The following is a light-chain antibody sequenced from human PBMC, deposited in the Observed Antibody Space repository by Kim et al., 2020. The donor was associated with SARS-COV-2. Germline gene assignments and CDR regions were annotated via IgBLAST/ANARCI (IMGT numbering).Light chain of an antibody. J-gene: IGKJ5*01. CDR3: QQSNNVPIT. Sequence: DVQMTQSPSYVSASVGDMITITCRASQGIASWLAWYQQKPGKAPKLLIYAASALQSGVSSQFSGSGSAREFTLTIRSLQPEDVATYFCQQSNNVPITFGQGTRLDIK. CDR1: QGIASW. CDR2: AAS. V-gene: IGKV1-12*01.